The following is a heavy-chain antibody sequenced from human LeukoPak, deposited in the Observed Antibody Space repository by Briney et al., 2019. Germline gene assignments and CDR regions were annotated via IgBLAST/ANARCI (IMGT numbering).Heavy chain of an antibody. V-gene: IGHV3-33*01. Sequence: GGSLRLSCAASGFTFSSYGMHWVRQAPGKGLEWVAVIWYDGSNKYYADSVKGRFTISRDNSKNTLYLQMNSLRAEDTAVYYCARLNARDYYFDYWGQGTLVTASS. CDR1: GFTFSSYG. CDR2: IWYDGSNK. J-gene: IGHJ4*02. CDR3: ARLNARDYYFDY.